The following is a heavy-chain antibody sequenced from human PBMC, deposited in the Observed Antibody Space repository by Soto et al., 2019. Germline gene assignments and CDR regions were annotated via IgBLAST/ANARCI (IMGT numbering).Heavy chain of an antibody. J-gene: IGHJ5*02. Sequence: QVQLLQSGAEVKKPGASVKVSCKASGYTFTGYFMHWVRQAPGQGLEWMGWINPYSGGADYAQSFQGRVTMPSDTSIRTVYMELSRLSCDDTAVYYCARVIRGAYYNSPLDTWGQGTVVTVSS. CDR2: INPYSGGA. D-gene: IGHD3-10*01. CDR3: ARVIRGAYYNSPLDT. CDR1: GYTFTGYF. V-gene: IGHV1-2*02.